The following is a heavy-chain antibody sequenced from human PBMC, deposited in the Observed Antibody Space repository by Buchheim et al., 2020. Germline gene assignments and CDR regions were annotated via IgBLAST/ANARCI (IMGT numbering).Heavy chain of an antibody. CDR3: ARDLYGSGSSALYGMDV. V-gene: IGHV1-46*01. D-gene: IGHD3-10*01. CDR2: INPSGGST. CDR1: GYTFTSYY. Sequence: QVQLVQSGAEVKKPGASVKVSCKASGYTFTSYYMHWVRQAPGQGLEWMGIINPSGGSTSYAQKFQGRVTMTRDTSTRTVHMELGSLRSEDTAVYYCARDLYGSGSSALYGMDVWGQGTT. J-gene: IGHJ6*02.